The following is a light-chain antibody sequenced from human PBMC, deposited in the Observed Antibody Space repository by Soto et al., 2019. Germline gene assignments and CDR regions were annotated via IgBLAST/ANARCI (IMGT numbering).Light chain of an antibody. J-gene: IGKJ2*01. CDR2: AAS. V-gene: IGKV1-39*01. CDR1: QKISTY. Sequence: DIQMTQSPSTLSASVGDSVTITCRASQKISTYLSWFKQRPGRPPVFLIFAASILHSGVPSRFSGSGSATHFTLTITGLQPEDFATYYCQQTDSSPYTFGQGTKLEI. CDR3: QQTDSSPYT.